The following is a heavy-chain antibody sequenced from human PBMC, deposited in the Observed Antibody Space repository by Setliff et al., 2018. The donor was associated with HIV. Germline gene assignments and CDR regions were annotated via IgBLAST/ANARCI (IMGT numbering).Heavy chain of an antibody. D-gene: IGHD5-12*01. Sequence: SGPTLVNPTQTLTLTCTFSGFSLSTSGVGVGWIRQPPGKALEWLALIYWDDSKRYSPSLKTRLTITKDTSKNQVVLTMTNMDPVDTATYYCAHDVVAAWGVSRAYPFDYWGQGTLVTVSS. CDR3: AHDVVAAWGVSRAYPFDY. V-gene: IGHV2-5*02. J-gene: IGHJ4*02. CDR2: IYWDDSK. CDR1: GFSLSTSGVG.